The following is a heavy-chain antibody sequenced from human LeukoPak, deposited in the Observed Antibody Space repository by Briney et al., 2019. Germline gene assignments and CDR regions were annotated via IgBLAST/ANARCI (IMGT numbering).Heavy chain of an antibody. CDR1: GGSFSGYY. D-gene: IGHD3-10*01. V-gene: IGHV4-34*01. CDR2: INHSGST. J-gene: IGHJ4*02. Sequence: SETLSLTCAVYGGSFSGYYWSWIRQPPGKGLEWIGEINHSGSTNYNPSLKSRVTISVDTSKNQFSLKLSPVTAADTAVYYCARGVWYYGSGTVPFDYWGQGTLVTVSS. CDR3: ARGVWYYGSGTVPFDY.